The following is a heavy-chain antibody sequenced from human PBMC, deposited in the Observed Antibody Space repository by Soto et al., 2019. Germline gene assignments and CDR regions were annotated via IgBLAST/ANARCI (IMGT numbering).Heavy chain of an antibody. D-gene: IGHD2-15*01. J-gene: IGHJ3*02. CDR1: GYTFTGYY. CDR3: ARYCSGGSCPNDAFDI. CDR2: INPNSGGT. Sequence: ASVKVSCKASGYTFTGYYMHWVRQAPGQGLEWMGWINPNSGGTNYAQKFQGWVTMTRDTSISTAYMELSRLRSDDTAVYYCARYCSGGSCPNDAFDIWGQGTMVT. V-gene: IGHV1-2*04.